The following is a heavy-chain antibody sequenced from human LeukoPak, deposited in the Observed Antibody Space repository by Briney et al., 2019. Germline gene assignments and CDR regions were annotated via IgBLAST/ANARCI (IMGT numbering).Heavy chain of an antibody. Sequence: GGSLRLSCAASGLPFSNYAMTWVRQAPGKGLEWVSSILASGSSTYYADSVKGRFTISRDNSYNTLYLQMSSLRAEDTAVYYCTKEHDYSNLAEDYWGQGTLVTVSS. J-gene: IGHJ4*02. CDR1: GLPFSNYA. CDR2: ILASGSST. V-gene: IGHV3-23*01. D-gene: IGHD4-11*01. CDR3: TKEHDYSNLAEDY.